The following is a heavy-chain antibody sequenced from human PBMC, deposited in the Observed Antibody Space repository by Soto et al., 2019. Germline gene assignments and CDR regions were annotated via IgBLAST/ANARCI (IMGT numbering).Heavy chain of an antibody. Sequence: GGSLRLSCAASGFTFSTYGRNWVRQAPGKGLEWVSYISGSGRAIYYADSVKCLFTLSSAHAKKSLYLQMNSVREEDPAVYYCATRSGGGGAFDFWGQGTMVTVSS. CDR1: GFTFSTYG. CDR2: ISGSGRAI. CDR3: ATRSGGGGAFDF. V-gene: IGHV3-48*03. D-gene: IGHD3-10*01. J-gene: IGHJ3*01.